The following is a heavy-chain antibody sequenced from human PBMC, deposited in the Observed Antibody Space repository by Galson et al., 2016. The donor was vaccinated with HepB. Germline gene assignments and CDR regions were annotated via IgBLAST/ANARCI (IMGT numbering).Heavy chain of an antibody. D-gene: IGHD5-24*01. V-gene: IGHV3-74*01. CDR3: ARGHREGLQFFYDH. CDR2: IDSDGTGT. Sequence: SLRLSCAASGFSFRSWWMHWVRQGPGKELVWVSRIDSDGTGTNYADSVKGRFTISRDNARNTLYLQMDSLRVEDTAVYYCARGHREGLQFFYDHWGQGTLFTVSS. J-gene: IGHJ4*02. CDR1: GFSFRSWW.